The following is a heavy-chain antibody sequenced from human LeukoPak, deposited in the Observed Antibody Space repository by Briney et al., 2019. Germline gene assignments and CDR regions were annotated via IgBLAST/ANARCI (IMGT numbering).Heavy chain of an antibody. J-gene: IGHJ3*02. D-gene: IGHD5-24*01. Sequence: ASVKVSCKASGGSFSNYGFKWVRQAPRQGLEWMGGVIPFFGTANYAQRVEGRVTITAVESSTTAYMDLSSLTAEDTAVYWGARDSKVGYTYRAFDIWGQGTMVTVTS. CDR2: VIPFFGTA. CDR3: ARDSKVGYTYRAFDI. CDR1: GGSFSNYG. V-gene: IGHV1-69*01.